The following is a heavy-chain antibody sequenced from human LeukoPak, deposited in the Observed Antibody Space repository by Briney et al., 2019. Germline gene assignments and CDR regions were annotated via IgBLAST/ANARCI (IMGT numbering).Heavy chain of an antibody. D-gene: IGHD5-18*01. CDR2: FDPEDGET. CDR1: GYTFTGYY. CDR3: ATELLDY. J-gene: IGHJ4*02. V-gene: IGHV1-24*01. Sequence: ASVKVSCKASGYTFTGYYMHWVRQAPGQGLEWMGGFDPEDGETIYAQKFQGRVTMTEDTSTDTAYMELSSLRSEDTAVYYCATELLDYWGQGTLVTVSS.